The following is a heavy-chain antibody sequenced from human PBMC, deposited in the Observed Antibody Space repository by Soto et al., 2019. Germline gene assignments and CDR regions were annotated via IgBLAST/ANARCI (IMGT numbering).Heavy chain of an antibody. J-gene: IGHJ5*02. V-gene: IGHV1-3*01. D-gene: IGHD6-13*01. Sequence: VASVKVSCKASGYTFTSYGIHWVCQAPGQRLEWMGWINAANGDTKYSPKFQGRVTITRDTSASTAYMELSSLRSEDTAVYYCVRRHVSATGIDWFDPWGQGTLVTVS. CDR3: VRRHVSATGIDWFDP. CDR1: GYTFTSYG. CDR2: INAANGDT.